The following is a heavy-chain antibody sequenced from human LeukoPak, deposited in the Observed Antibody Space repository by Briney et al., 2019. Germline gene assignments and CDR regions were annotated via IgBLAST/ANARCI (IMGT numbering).Heavy chain of an antibody. Sequence: ASVKVSCKASGYTFTSYYMHWVRQAPGQGLEWMGGIIPIFGTANYAQKFQGRVTITADESTSTAYMELSSLRSEDTAVYYCARDHSAFGTTFLLSYWGQGTLVTVSS. CDR3: ARDHSAFGTTFLLSY. J-gene: IGHJ4*02. CDR2: IIPIFGTA. D-gene: IGHD3-3*02. CDR1: GYTFTSYY. V-gene: IGHV1-69*13.